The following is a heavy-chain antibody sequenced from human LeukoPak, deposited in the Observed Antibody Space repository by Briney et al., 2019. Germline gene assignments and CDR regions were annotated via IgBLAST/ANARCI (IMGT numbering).Heavy chain of an antibody. Sequence: GGSLRLSCAASGFTVSSNYMSWVRRAPGKGLEWVSVIYSGGSTYYADSVKGRFTISRDNSKNTLYLQMNSLRAEDTAVYYCARESVVVTRVNAFDIWGQGTMVTVSS. CDR1: GFTVSSNY. CDR2: IYSGGST. J-gene: IGHJ3*02. D-gene: IGHD2-21*02. V-gene: IGHV3-53*01. CDR3: ARESVVVTRVNAFDI.